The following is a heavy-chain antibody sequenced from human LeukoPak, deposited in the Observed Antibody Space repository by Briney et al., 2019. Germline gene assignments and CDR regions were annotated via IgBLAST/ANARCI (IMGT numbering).Heavy chain of an antibody. V-gene: IGHV4-34*01. J-gene: IGHJ6*03. D-gene: IGHD4-23*01. Sequence: SETLSLTCGIYGGSLSDHTWNWLRQPPGKGLEWIGEIHHSGTTEYNPSLKSRVTISADRSKNQFSLNLTSVTAADTAVYYCARWGVVTQRGVHYHYSMDVWDNGTTVTVSS. CDR2: IHHSGTT. CDR1: GGSLSDHT. CDR3: ARWGVVTQRGVHYHYSMDV.